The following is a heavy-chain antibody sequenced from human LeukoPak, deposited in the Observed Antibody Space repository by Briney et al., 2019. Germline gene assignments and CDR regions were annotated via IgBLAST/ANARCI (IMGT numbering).Heavy chain of an antibody. CDR3: ARDRRGGSNYFDY. CDR1: GGSFSGYY. V-gene: IGHV4-34*01. J-gene: IGHJ4*02. CDR2: INHRGST. D-gene: IGHD2-15*01. Sequence: SETLSLTCAVYGGSFSGYYWSWIRQPPGKGLEWIGEINHRGSTNYNPSLKSRVTISVDTSKNQFSLKLSSVTAADTAVYYCARDRRGGSNYFDYWGQGTLVTVSS.